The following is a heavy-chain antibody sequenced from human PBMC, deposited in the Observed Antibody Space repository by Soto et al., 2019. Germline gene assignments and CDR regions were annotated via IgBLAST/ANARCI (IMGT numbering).Heavy chain of an antibody. CDR3: AKNPHPYSGSGSYSWTFDH. V-gene: IGHV3-7*03. J-gene: IGHJ4*02. CDR2: ISQDGGEK. Sequence: GGSLRLSCAGSGFSFSSYRMSWVRQAPGKGLELVANISQDGGEKYYVDSVRGRFTISRDNVKNSLFLQMDGLRAEDTALYYCAKNPHPYSGSGSYSWTFDHWGQGTLVTVSS. D-gene: IGHD1-26*01. CDR1: GFSFSSYR.